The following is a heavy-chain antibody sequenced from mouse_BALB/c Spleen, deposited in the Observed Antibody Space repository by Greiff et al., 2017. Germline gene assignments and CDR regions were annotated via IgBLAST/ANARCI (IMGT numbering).Heavy chain of an antibody. J-gene: IGHJ3*01. CDR1: GYSITSGFY. CDR3: ARENDYDDDGAWFAY. Sequence: EVKLQESGPGLVKPSQSLSLTCPVTGYSITSGFYWNWFRQFPGNKLEWMGYISYDGSNNYNPSLKNRIAITRDTSKNQFFLKLNSVTTEDTATYYCARENDYDDDGAWFAYWGQGTLVTVSA. V-gene: IGHV3-6*02. D-gene: IGHD2-4*01. CDR2: ISYDGSN.